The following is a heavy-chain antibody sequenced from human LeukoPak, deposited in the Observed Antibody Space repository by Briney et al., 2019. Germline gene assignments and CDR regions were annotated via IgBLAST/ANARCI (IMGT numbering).Heavy chain of an antibody. Sequence: GESLKIFCKGSGYSFTSYWIGWVRQMPGKGLEWMGIIHPGDSDTRYSPSFQGQVTISADKSISTAYLQWSSLKASDTAIYYCARAGTYYYYHMDVWGKGTTVTVFS. V-gene: IGHV5-51*01. CDR3: ARAGTYYYYHMDV. J-gene: IGHJ6*03. CDR1: GYSFTSYW. CDR2: IHPGDSDT. D-gene: IGHD6-19*01.